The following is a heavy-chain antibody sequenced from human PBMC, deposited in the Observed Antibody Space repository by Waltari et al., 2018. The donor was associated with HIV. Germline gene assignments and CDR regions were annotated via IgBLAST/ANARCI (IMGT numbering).Heavy chain of an antibody. Sequence: QLQLQESGPGLVKPSETLSLTCTVSGGSISSRSYYCGWRRQPPGKGLEWIGSIYYSGSTYYNPSLKSRVTISVDTSKNQFALKLSSVTAADTAVYYCAITDYYGMDVWGQGTTVTVSS. CDR3: AITDYYGMDV. CDR2: IYYSGST. V-gene: IGHV4-39*01. CDR1: GGSISSRSYY. J-gene: IGHJ6*02.